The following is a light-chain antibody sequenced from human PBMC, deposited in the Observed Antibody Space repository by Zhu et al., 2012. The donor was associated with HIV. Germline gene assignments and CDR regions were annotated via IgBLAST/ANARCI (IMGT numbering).Light chain of an antibody. CDR2: LTS. CDR1: PGVTNSF. Sequence: EIVLTQSPATLSLSPGERATLSCRVSPGVTNSFFAWYQQKPGQAPRLLIYLTSTRAIGIPDRFSGSGSGTDFTLTVSRVEPEDSAVYYRHQYAHFPATFGQGTKVEIK. CDR3: HQYAHFPAT. V-gene: IGKV3-20*01. J-gene: IGKJ1*01.